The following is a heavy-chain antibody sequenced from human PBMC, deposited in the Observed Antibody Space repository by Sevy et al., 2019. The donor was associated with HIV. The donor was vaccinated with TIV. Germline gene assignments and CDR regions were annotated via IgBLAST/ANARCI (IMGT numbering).Heavy chain of an antibody. V-gene: IGHV3-7*01. CDR3: AREGGELLHGLDY. J-gene: IGHJ4*02. CDR2: IKQDGSEK. Sequence: GGSLRLSCAASGFTFSSYWMSWVRQAPGKGLEWVANIKQDGSEKYYVDSVKGRFTISSDNAKNSLYLQMNSLRAEDTAVYYCAREGGELLHGLDYWGQGTLVTVSS. D-gene: IGHD1-26*01. CDR1: GFTFSSYW.